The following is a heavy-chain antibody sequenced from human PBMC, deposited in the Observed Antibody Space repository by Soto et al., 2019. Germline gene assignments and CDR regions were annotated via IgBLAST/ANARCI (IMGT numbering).Heavy chain of an antibody. Sequence: ASVKVSCKASGGTFSSYAISWVRQAPGQGLEWMGGIIPIFGTANYAQKFQGRVTITADKSTSTAYMELSSLRSEDTAVYYCARGGVVVAASPYYYYGMDVWGQGTTVTVSS. V-gene: IGHV1-69*06. CDR3: ARGGVVVAASPYYYYGMDV. CDR1: GGTFSSYA. D-gene: IGHD2-15*01. J-gene: IGHJ6*02. CDR2: IIPIFGTA.